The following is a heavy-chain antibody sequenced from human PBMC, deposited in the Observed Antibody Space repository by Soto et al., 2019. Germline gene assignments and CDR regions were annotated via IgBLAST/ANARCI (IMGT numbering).Heavy chain of an antibody. CDR1: GYTFTSYD. J-gene: IGHJ4*02. CDR2: MNPNSGNT. CDR3: ARDLWAGYSSGWYYFDY. Sequence: GASVKVSCKASGYTFTSYDINWVRQATGRGLEWMGWMNPNSGNTGYAQKFQGRVTMTRNTSISTAYMELSSLRSEDTAVYYCARDLWAGYSSGWYYFDYWGQGTLVTVSS. D-gene: IGHD6-19*01. V-gene: IGHV1-8*01.